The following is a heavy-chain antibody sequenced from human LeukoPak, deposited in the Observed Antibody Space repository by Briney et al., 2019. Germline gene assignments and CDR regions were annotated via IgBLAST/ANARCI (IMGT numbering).Heavy chain of an antibody. D-gene: IGHD5-18*01. V-gene: IGHV3-23*01. Sequence: PGGSLRLSCAAPGFTFSSYAMSWVRQAPGKGLEWVSVISGSDAGTYYADSVKGRFTISRDDSKNTLYLQMSSLSAEDTAIYYCAKGVDTTMAASLASWGQGTLVTVSS. CDR2: ISGSDAGT. J-gene: IGHJ5*02. CDR3: AKGVDTTMAASLAS. CDR1: GFTFSSYA.